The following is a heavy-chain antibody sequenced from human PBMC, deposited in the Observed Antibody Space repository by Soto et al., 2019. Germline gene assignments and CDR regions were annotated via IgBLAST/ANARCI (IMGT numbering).Heavy chain of an antibody. J-gene: IGHJ4*02. CDR2: ISYDGSNK. CDR3: AKDAKGGGNYFDY. V-gene: IGHV3-30*18. Sequence: VQLVESGGGVVQPGRSLRLSCAASGFTFSSYGMHWVRQAPGKGLEWVAVISYDGSNKYYADSVKGRFTISRDNSKNTLYLQMNSLRAEDTAVYYCAKDAKGGGNYFDYWGQGTLVTVSS. D-gene: IGHD3-16*01. CDR1: GFTFSSYG.